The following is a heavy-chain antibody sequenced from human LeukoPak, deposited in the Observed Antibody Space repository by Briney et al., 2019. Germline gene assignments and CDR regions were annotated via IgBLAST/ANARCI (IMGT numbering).Heavy chain of an antibody. CDR3: ARDIHYYGSGSYYGLFDY. D-gene: IGHD3-10*01. J-gene: IGHJ4*02. CDR1: GYTFTNYG. V-gene: IGHV1-18*01. Sequence: ASVKVSCKASGYTFTNYGISWVRQAPGQGLEWMGWISAHNGNTNYAQKVQGRVTMTTATTTSTAYMELRSLRSDDTAVYFCARDIHYYGSGSYYGLFDYWSQGTLVTVSS. CDR2: ISAHNGNT.